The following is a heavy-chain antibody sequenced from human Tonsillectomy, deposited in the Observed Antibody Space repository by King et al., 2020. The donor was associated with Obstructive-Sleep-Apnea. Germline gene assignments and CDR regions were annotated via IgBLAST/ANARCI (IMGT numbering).Heavy chain of an antibody. V-gene: IGHV4-39*07. D-gene: IGHD2-15*01. CDR2: IYYSVST. Sequence: QLQESGPGLVKPSETLSLTCTVSGGSISSSTYYCVWVRQPPAKGLEWIGSIYYSVSTYYNPPLKTRVTISVDKSKNHFSLKLTSVTAADTAVYYCARERDIVVVVAADIYGMDVWGQGTTVTVSS. CDR1: GGSISSSTYY. J-gene: IGHJ6*02. CDR3: ARERDIVVVVAADIYGMDV.